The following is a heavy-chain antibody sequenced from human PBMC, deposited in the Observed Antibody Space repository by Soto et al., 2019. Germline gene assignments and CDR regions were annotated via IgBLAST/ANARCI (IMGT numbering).Heavy chain of an antibody. Sequence: PGGSLRLSCAASGFTFSSYSMNWVRQAPGTGLEWVSSISSSSSYIYYADSVKGRFTISRDNAKNSLYLQMNSLRDEDTAVYYCARGDQLERWSPAYYYYGMDVWGQGTTVTVSS. CDR3: ARGDQLERWSPAYYYYGMDV. V-gene: IGHV3-21*01. J-gene: IGHJ6*02. CDR1: GFTFSSYS. D-gene: IGHD1-1*01. CDR2: ISSSSSYI.